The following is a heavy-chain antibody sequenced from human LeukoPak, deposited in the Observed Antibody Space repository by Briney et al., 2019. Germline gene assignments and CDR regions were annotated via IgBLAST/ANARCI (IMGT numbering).Heavy chain of an antibody. CDR3: AKEDGYDSSGYPIDY. D-gene: IGHD3-22*01. CDR2: ISSSGSTI. CDR1: GFTFSSYE. V-gene: IGHV3-48*03. Sequence: GGSLRLSCAASGFTFSSYEMNWVRQAPGKGLEWVSYISSSGSTIYYADSVKGRFTISRDNSKNTLYLQMNSLRAEDTAVYYCAKEDGYDSSGYPIDYWGQGTLVTVSS. J-gene: IGHJ4*02.